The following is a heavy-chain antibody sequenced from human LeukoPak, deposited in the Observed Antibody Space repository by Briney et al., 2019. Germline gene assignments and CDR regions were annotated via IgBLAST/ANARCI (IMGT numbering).Heavy chain of an antibody. J-gene: IGHJ2*01. V-gene: IGHV4-4*07. CDR3: SRDGALDYGDYWYFDL. CDR2: LRPTDGYT. Sequence: SETLSLTCTVSGGSISSYFLTWVRQSAGKGLEFIGRLRPTDGYTNYNPSLKSRVTMSLDTSKNQLSLKLTSVIAADTAVYYCSRDGALDYGDYWYFDLWGRGTLLTVSS. D-gene: IGHD4-17*01. CDR1: GGSISSYF.